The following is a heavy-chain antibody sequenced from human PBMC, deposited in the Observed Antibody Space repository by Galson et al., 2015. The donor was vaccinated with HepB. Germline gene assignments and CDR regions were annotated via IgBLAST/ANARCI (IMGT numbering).Heavy chain of an antibody. V-gene: IGHV4-4*02. CDR3: ARDGSYYYYGMDV. Sequence: LTCAVSGGSISSSNWWSWVRQPPGKGLEWIGEIYHSGSTNYNPSLKSRVTISVDKSKNQFSLKLSSVTAADTAVYYCARDGSYYYYGMDVWGQGTTVTVSS. CDR2: IYHSGST. J-gene: IGHJ6*02. CDR1: GGSISSSNW.